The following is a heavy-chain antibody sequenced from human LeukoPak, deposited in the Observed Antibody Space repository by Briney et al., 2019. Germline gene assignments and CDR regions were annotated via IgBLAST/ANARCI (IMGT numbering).Heavy chain of an antibody. V-gene: IGHV3-23*01. CDR3: AKSGDSSGSLGYYYGMDV. D-gene: IGHD3-22*01. J-gene: IGHJ6*02. CDR1: GFTFSNYA. CDR2: ISGSGGST. Sequence: PGGSLRLSCAASGFTFSNYAMSWVRQAPGKGLEWASAISGSGGSTYYADSVKGRFTISRDNSKNTLYLQMNSLRAEDTAVYYCAKSGDSSGSLGYYYGMDVWGQGTTVTVSS.